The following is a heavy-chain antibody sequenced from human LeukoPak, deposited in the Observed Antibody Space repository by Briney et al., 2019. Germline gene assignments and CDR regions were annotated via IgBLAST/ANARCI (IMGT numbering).Heavy chain of an antibody. Sequence: SETLSLTCTVSGGSISSYYWSWIRQPAGKGLEWIGRIYTSGSTNYNPSLKSRVTISVDTSKNQFSLKLSSVTAADTAVYYCARVSYYYDSSGYQYYFDYWGQGTLVTVSS. D-gene: IGHD3-22*01. CDR2: IYTSGST. CDR1: GGSISSYY. J-gene: IGHJ4*02. CDR3: ARVSYYYDSSGYQYYFDY. V-gene: IGHV4-4*07.